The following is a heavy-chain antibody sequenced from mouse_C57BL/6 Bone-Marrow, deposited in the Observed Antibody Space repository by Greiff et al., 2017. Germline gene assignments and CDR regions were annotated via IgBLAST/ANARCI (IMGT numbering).Heavy chain of an antibody. CDR2: ISYDGSN. CDR1: GYSITSGYY. V-gene: IGHV3-6*01. CDR3: ARDPRDYYGSSYDWYFDV. D-gene: IGHD1-1*01. Sequence: ESGPGLVKPSQSLSLTCSVTGYSITSGYYWNWIRQFPGNKLEWMGYISYDGSNNYNPSLKNRISITRDTSKNQFFLKLNSVTTEDTATYYCARDPRDYYGSSYDWYFDVWGTGTTVTVSS. J-gene: IGHJ1*03.